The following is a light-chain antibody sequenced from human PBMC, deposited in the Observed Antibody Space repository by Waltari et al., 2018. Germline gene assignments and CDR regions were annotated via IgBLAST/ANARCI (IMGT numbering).Light chain of an antibody. V-gene: IGLV1-47*01. Sequence: QSVLSQPPSASGTPGQRVTISCSGSNYNIRNTFVYWYHQLPGTAPNPLIYINNQRPSGAPYRFSGSKSGTAASLAISGLRSEDEADYYCASWDGSLGGVIFGGGTKLTVL. CDR2: INN. J-gene: IGLJ2*01. CDR3: ASWDGSLGGVI. CDR1: NYNIRNTF.